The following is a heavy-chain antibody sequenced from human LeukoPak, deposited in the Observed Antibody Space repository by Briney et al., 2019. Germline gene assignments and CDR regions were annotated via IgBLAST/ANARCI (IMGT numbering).Heavy chain of an antibody. CDR3: ARVRGSSTLDY. CDR2: IRSSDNTI. Sequence: GGSLRLSCAASGFTVSSSFMNWVRQAPGKGLEWVSYIRSSDNTIYYADSVKGRFTISRDNAKNSLYLQMNSLRAEDTAVYYCARVRGSSTLDYWGQGTLVTVSS. D-gene: IGHD1-26*01. V-gene: IGHV3-11*01. J-gene: IGHJ4*02. CDR1: GFTVSSSF.